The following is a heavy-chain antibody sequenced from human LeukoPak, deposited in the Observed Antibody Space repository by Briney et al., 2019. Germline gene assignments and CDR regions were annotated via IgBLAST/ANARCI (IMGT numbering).Heavy chain of an antibody. CDR2: ISGSGGST. CDR3: AKAGLTWHSGSYSDY. Sequence: GGSLRLSCAASGFTFSSYAMSWVRQAPGKGLEWVSAISGSGGSTYYADSVKGRFTISRDNSKNTQYLQMNSLRAEDTAVYYCAKAGLTWHSGSYSDYWGQGTLVTVSS. CDR1: GFTFSSYA. D-gene: IGHD1-26*01. J-gene: IGHJ4*02. V-gene: IGHV3-23*01.